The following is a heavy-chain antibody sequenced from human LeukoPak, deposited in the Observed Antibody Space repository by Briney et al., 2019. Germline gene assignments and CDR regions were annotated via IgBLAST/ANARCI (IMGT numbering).Heavy chain of an antibody. Sequence: QTLSLTCTFSGFSLSTSGMCVSWIRQPPGKALEWLARIDWDDDKYYSTSLKTRLTISKDTSKNQVVLTMTNMDPVDTATYYCARTLNPDYYDSSGYFDNWFAPWGQGTLVAVSS. CDR3: ARTLNPDYYDSSGYFDNWFAP. CDR2: IDWDDDK. J-gene: IGHJ5*02. V-gene: IGHV2-70*11. D-gene: IGHD3-22*01. CDR1: GFSLSTSGMC.